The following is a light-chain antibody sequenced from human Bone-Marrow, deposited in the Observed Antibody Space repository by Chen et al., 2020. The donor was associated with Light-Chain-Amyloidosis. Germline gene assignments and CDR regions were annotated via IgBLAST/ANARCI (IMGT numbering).Light chain of an antibody. CDR3: QVWDRSSDRPV. CDR2: DDS. V-gene: IGLV3-21*02. J-gene: IGLJ3*02. CDR1: NIGSTS. Sequence: SYVLTQPSSVSVAPGQTATIAWGGNNIGSTSVHWYQQTPGQAPLLVFYDDSDRPSGIPERLSGSNSGNTATLTISRVEGGDEADYYWQVWDRSSDRPVFGGGTKLTVL.